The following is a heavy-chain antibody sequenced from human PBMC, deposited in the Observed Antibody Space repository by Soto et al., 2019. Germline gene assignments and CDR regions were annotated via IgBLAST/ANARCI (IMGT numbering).Heavy chain of an antibody. CDR2: IYTSGST. J-gene: IGHJ4*02. Sequence: PSETPAPTLPVSCGPISRYYWSWVRQPPGKGLEGIGRIYTSGSTNYNPPPKTPVTMSGDTSKNQFSPKLSSVTAADTAVYYCARVPPYCSSTSCYKIFDYGGQGTLVTVSS. V-gene: IGHV4-4*07. D-gene: IGHD2-2*01. CDR1: CGPISRYY. CDR3: ARVPPYCSSTSCYKIFDY.